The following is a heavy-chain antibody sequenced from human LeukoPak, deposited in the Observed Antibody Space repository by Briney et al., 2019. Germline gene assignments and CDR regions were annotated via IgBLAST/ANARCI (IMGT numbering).Heavy chain of an antibody. D-gene: IGHD3-3*01. CDR1: GFTFSSYW. J-gene: IGHJ6*03. Sequence: GGSLRLSCVVSGFTFSSYWMHWVRQAPGKGLVWVSRINGDESSTSYADSVKGRFTISRDNAKNTLYLRMNSLRSEDTAVYYCASRNKWSGYYDYYYYYMDVWGKGTTVTVSS. V-gene: IGHV3-74*01. CDR2: INGDESST. CDR3: ASRNKWSGYYDYYYYYMDV.